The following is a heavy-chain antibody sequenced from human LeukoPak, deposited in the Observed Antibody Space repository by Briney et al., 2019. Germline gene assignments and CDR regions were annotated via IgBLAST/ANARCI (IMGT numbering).Heavy chain of an antibody. Sequence: PGGSLRLSCAASGFTVSSYGMSWVRQAPGKGLEWDGSIGGSGGSTYYADSVKGRFTISRDNAKNSLYLQVNSLRAEDTAVYLCASGCRVRVFERDAFDIWGQGTMVTVSS. V-gene: IGHV3-23*01. CDR2: IGGSGGST. J-gene: IGHJ3*02. CDR3: ASGCRVRVFERDAFDI. D-gene: IGHD3-22*01. CDR1: GFTVSSYG.